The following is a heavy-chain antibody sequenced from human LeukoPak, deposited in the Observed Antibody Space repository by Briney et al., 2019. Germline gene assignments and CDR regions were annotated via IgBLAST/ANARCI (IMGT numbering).Heavy chain of an antibody. CDR1: GGSISSGGYY. V-gene: IGHV4-31*03. Sequence: PSQTLSLTCTVSGGSISSGGYYWSWIRQHPGKGLEWIGYIYYSGSTYYNPSLKSRVTISVDASKNQFSLKLSSVTAADTAVYYCVRAGGYYYADFDYWGQGTLVTVSS. CDR2: IYYSGST. J-gene: IGHJ4*02. D-gene: IGHD3-22*01. CDR3: VRAGGYYYADFDY.